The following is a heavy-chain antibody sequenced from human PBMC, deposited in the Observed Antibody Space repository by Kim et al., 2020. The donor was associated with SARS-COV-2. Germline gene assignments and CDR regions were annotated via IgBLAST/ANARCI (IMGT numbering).Heavy chain of an antibody. Sequence: SETLSLTCAVYGGSFSGYYWSWIRQPPGKGLEWIGEINHSGSTNYNPSLKSRVTISVDTSKNQFSLQLSSVTAADTAVYYCARSPGYSSGWYPVGWFDPWGQGTLVTVSS. J-gene: IGHJ5*02. CDR1: GGSFSGYY. D-gene: IGHD6-19*01. V-gene: IGHV4-34*01. CDR3: ARSPGYSSGWYPVGWFDP. CDR2: INHSGST.